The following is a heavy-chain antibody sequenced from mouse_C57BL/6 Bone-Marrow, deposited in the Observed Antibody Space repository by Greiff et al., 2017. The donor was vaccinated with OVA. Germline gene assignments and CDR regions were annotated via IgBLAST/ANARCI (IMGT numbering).Heavy chain of an antibody. J-gene: IGHJ3*01. CDR3: AEKNDSSGPLCAY. CDR1: GYTFTSYW. CDR2: IDPSDSYT. D-gene: IGHD3-2*02. Sequence: VQLQQPGAELVKPGASVKLSCKASGYTFTSYWMQWVKQRPGQGLEWIGEIDPSDSYTTYNQKFKGQATLTVDTSSSTASMQLSSLTSEDSAVCDSAEKNDSSGPLCAYWGQGTLVTVSA. V-gene: IGHV1-50*01.